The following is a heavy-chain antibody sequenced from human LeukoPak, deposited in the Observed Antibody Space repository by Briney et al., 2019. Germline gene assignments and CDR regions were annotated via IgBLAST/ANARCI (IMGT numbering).Heavy chain of an antibody. J-gene: IGHJ5*02. Sequence: GGSLRLSCAASGFTFSSYGMHWVRQAPGKGLDWVAYIRNDASNTYYADSVKGRFSISRDNSKNTVYLQMNSLIPEDAAVYYCAKRAGSAWSAGAWGQGTLVTVSS. CDR1: GFTFSSYG. CDR2: IRNDASNT. D-gene: IGHD3-10*01. CDR3: AKRAGSAWSAGA. V-gene: IGHV3-30*02.